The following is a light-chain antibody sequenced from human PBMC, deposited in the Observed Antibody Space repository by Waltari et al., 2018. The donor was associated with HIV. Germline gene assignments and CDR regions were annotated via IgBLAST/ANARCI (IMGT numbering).Light chain of an antibody. J-gene: IGLJ3*02. CDR1: HTDGGNYNL. CDR2: EAV. CDR3: CSYGGSSTWV. V-gene: IGLV2-23*01. Sequence: QSALIQPPSVFGSPGQSITLSCTGSHTDGGNYNLLPWYQQYPGKAPKLMIYEAVKRPSGVSNRISASKSGNTASLAISGLQAEDEADYYCCSYGGSSTWVFGGGTKLTVL.